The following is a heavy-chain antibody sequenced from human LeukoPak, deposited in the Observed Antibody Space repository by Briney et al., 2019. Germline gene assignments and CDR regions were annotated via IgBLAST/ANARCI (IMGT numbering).Heavy chain of an antibody. CDR2: ISSSGTTT. Sequence: GGSLRLSCAASGFTISNYEMNWVRQAPGKGLEWLSYISSSGTTTHYADSVKGRFSISRDIAKNSLYLQMNSLRAEDTAVYYCARLHYYDSSGYSLAFDIWGQGTKVTVSS. CDR1: GFTISNYE. J-gene: IGHJ3*02. CDR3: ARLHYYDSSGYSLAFDI. D-gene: IGHD3-22*01. V-gene: IGHV3-48*03.